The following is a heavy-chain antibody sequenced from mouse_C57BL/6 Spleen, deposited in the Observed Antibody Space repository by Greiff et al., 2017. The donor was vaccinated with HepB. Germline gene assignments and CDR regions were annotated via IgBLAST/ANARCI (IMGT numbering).Heavy chain of an antibody. D-gene: IGHD1-2*01. J-gene: IGHJ4*01. V-gene: IGHV1-64*01. CDR3: ARTITTGMDY. CDR1: GYTFTSYW. Sequence: QVQLQQPGAKLVKPGASVKLSCRASGYTFTSYWMHWVKQRPGQGLEWIGMIHPNSGSTNYNEKFKSKATLTVDKSSSTAYMQLSSLTSEDSAVYYCARTITTGMDYWGQGTSVTVSS. CDR2: IHPNSGST.